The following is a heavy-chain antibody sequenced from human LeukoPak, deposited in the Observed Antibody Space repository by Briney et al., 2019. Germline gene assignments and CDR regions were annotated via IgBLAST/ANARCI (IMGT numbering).Heavy chain of an antibody. CDR2: IYYSGST. V-gene: IGHV4-39*07. CDR1: GGSISSSSYY. CDR3: ARDATYYYGSGSTKGYYYYGMDV. D-gene: IGHD3-10*01. J-gene: IGHJ6*02. Sequence: SETLSLTCTVSGGSISSSSYYWGWIRQPPGKGLEWIGSIYYSGSTYYNPSLKSRVTISVDTSKNQFSLKLSSVTAADTAVYYCARDATYYYGSGSTKGYYYYGMDVWGQGTTVTVSS.